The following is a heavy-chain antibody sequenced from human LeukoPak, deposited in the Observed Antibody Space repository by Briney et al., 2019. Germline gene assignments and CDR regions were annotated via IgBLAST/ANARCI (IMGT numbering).Heavy chain of an antibody. CDR2: FDPEDGET. V-gene: IGHV1-24*01. Sequence: GASVKVCCKVSGYTLTELSMHWVRQAPGKGLEWMGGFDPEDGETIYAQKFQGRVTMTEDTSTDTAYMELSSLRSEDTAVYYCATRPPPRYYYDSSGYYAWGQGTLVTVSS. D-gene: IGHD3-22*01. CDR1: GYTLTELS. CDR3: ATRPPPRYYYDSSGYYA. J-gene: IGHJ5*02.